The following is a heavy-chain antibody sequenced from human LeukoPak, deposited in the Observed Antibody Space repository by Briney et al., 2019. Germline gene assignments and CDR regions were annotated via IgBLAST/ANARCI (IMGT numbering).Heavy chain of an antibody. D-gene: IGHD3-3*01. CDR3: ARGTYDFWSGYSRQMYYFDY. J-gene: IGHJ4*02. V-gene: IGHV4-59*11. CDR1: DGSIRSHY. Sequence: SETLSLTCTVSDGSIRSHYWSWIRRPPGKGLEWIGYIYYSGSTNYNPSLKSRVTISVDTSKNQFSLKLSSVTAADTAVYYCARGTYDFWSGYSRQMYYFDYWGQGTLVTVSS. CDR2: IYYSGST.